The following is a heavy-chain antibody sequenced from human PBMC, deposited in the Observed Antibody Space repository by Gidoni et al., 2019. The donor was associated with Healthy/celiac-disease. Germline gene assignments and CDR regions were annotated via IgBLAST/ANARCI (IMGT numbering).Heavy chain of an antibody. V-gene: IGHV2-5*02. CDR1: GFSLSTSGVG. CDR2: IYWDDDK. Sequence: QITLKESGPTLVKPTQTLTLTCTFSGFSLSTSGVGVGWIRQPPGKALEWLALIYWDDDKRYSPSLKSRLTITKDTSKNQVVLTMTNMDPVDTATYYCARPRESGYYFDYWGQGTLVTVSS. CDR3: ARPRESGYYFDY. J-gene: IGHJ4*02. D-gene: IGHD7-27*01.